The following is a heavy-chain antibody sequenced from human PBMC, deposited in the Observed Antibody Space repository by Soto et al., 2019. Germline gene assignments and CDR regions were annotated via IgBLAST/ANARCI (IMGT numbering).Heavy chain of an antibody. Sequence: SETLSLTCTVSGGSISSYYWSWIRQPPGKGLEWIGYIYYSGSTNYNPSLKSRVTISVDTSKNQFSLKLSSVTAADTAVYYCARHGMDYYDSSGYYYSPYYFDYWGQGTLVTVSS. CDR2: IYYSGST. D-gene: IGHD3-22*01. J-gene: IGHJ4*02. CDR3: ARHGMDYYDSSGYYYSPYYFDY. V-gene: IGHV4-59*08. CDR1: GGSISSYY.